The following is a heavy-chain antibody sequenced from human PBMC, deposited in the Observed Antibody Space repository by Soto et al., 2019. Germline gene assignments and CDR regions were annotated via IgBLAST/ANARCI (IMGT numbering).Heavy chain of an antibody. V-gene: IGHV3-13*01. Sequence: GGSLRLSCAASGFTFSNAWMSWVRQAPGKGLEWVSAIGTAGDTYYPGSVKGRFTISRENAKNSLYLQMNSLRAGDTAVYYCAREGMTTVTTGAFDIWGQGTMVTVSS. J-gene: IGHJ3*02. CDR1: GFTFSNAW. CDR3: AREGMTTVTTGAFDI. CDR2: IGTAGDT. D-gene: IGHD4-17*01.